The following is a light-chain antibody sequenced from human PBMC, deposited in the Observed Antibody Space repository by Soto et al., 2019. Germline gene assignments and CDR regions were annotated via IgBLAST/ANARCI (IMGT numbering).Light chain of an antibody. CDR1: QYISTY. V-gene: IGKV1-39*01. CDR3: QQSYSTPPDT. CDR2: LAS. J-gene: IGKJ2*01. Sequence: DIPMTQSPSSLSASVGDRVTITCRASQYISTYLNWYQQKPGKAPKLLIYLASTLHSGVPSRFSGTGSGTDFTLTISSLQPEDFATYYCQQSYSTPPDTFGQGTKLEIK.